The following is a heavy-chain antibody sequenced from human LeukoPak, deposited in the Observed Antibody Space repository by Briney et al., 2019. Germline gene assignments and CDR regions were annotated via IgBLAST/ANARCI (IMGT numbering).Heavy chain of an antibody. CDR1: GFTFSDYY. Sequence: GGSLRLSCAASGFTFSDYYMSWIRQAPGKGLDWVSYISSSGSTIYYADSVKGRFTISRDNAKNSLYLQMNSLRAEDTAVYYCARELRFLEWLSYFDYWGQGTLVTVSS. CDR2: ISSSGSTI. J-gene: IGHJ4*02. CDR3: ARELRFLEWLSYFDY. V-gene: IGHV3-11*01. D-gene: IGHD3-3*01.